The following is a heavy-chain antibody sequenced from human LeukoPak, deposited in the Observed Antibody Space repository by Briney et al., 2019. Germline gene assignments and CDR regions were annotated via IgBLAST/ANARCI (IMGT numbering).Heavy chain of an antibody. CDR2: INANSGGT. CDR3: VKIVRSGYYYYFDH. Sequence: GASVKVSCKASGYTFTDHYMHWVRQAPGQGLEWMGRINANSGGTYYAQKFQGRVTMTRDTSISTAYMELSRVASDDTGVFYCVKIVRSGYYYYFDHWGQGTLVTVSS. J-gene: IGHJ4*02. CDR1: GYTFTDHY. V-gene: IGHV1-2*05. D-gene: IGHD3-22*01.